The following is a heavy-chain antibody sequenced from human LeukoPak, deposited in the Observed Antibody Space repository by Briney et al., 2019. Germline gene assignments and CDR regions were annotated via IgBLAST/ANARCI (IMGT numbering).Heavy chain of an antibody. J-gene: IGHJ4*02. CDR1: GGSISSYY. CDR3: ARDKGDYYDSSGYYYTD. V-gene: IGHV4-4*07. Sequence: SETLSLTCTVSGGSISSYYWSWIRQPAGKGLEWIGRIYTSGSTNYNPSLKSRVTMSVDTSKNQFSLKLSSVTAADTAVYYCARDKGDYYDSSGYYYTDWGQGTLSPSPQ. CDR2: IYTSGST. D-gene: IGHD3-22*01.